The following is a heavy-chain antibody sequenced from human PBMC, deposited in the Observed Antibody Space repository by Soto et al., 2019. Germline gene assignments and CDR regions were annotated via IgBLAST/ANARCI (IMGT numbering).Heavy chain of an antibody. J-gene: IGHJ3*01. V-gene: IGHV3-7*01. Sequence: EVQLVESGGDLVQPGGSLRLSCAASGFTFSSYWMNWVRQAPGKGLEWVASIKPDGSEKYYVDSVKGRFTISRDNAQRSLYLQMNSLRAEDAALFYCARGGFFWGAYRSYAFDVWGQGTVVTVSS. D-gene: IGHD3-16*02. CDR3: ARGGFFWGAYRSYAFDV. CDR1: GFTFSSYW. CDR2: IKPDGSEK.